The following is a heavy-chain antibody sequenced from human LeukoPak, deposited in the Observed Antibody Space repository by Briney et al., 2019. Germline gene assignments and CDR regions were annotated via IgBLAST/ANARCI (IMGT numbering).Heavy chain of an antibody. J-gene: IGHJ4*02. CDR2: IKTDGSQI. CDR3: ARDLNWETY. D-gene: IGHD7-27*01. Sequence: GGSLRLSCVASGFTFSSYWMTWVRQAPGKGLEWVANIKTDGSQIYHVDSVKGRFTISRDNAKNSLYLQTNSLRAEDTAVYYCARDLNWETYWGQGTLVSVSS. V-gene: IGHV3-7*01. CDR1: GFTFSSYW.